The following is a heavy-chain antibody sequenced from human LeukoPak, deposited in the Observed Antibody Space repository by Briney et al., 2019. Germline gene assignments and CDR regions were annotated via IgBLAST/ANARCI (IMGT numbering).Heavy chain of an antibody. CDR1: RYTFTRYG. CDR3: ARDIVVVPAAGENQKNWFDP. D-gene: IGHD2-2*01. J-gene: IGHJ5*02. CDR2: ISAYNVNK. Sequence: ASVTVSCKASRYTFTRYGISWVRQAPGQGMEWMGWISAYNVNKHNEQKPQRRITMTTNPSTSTAYMKLRSLRTDDTAVYYCARDIVVVPAAGENQKNWFDPWGQGTLVTVSS. V-gene: IGHV1-18*01.